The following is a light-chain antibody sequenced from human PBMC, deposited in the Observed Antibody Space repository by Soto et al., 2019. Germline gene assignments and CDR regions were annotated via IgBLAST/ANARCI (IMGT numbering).Light chain of an antibody. CDR3: QQTASAPPWT. CDR1: QAIGSW. V-gene: IGKV1-12*01. J-gene: IGKJ1*01. CDR2: AAS. Sequence: DIQMTQSPSSVSASVGDGVTITCLASQAIGSWLAWYQQKPGKAPQLLLYAASSVQSGVPPRFSGSGSATDFILTISSLRLEDIATYYCQQTASAPPWTFGQGTKVDIK.